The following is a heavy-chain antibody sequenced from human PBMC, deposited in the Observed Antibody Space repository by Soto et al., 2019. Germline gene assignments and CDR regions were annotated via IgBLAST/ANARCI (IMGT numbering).Heavy chain of an antibody. Sequence: SSETLSLTCTVSGGSISSGGYYWSWIRQHPGKGLEWIGYIYSSGSTYYNPSLKSRVTISVDTSKNQFSLKLSSVTAADTAVYYCARENYDSSGYYLEYWGQGTQVTVSS. D-gene: IGHD3-22*01. CDR2: IYSSGST. V-gene: IGHV4-31*03. CDR1: GGSISSGGYY. CDR3: ARENYDSSGYYLEY. J-gene: IGHJ4*02.